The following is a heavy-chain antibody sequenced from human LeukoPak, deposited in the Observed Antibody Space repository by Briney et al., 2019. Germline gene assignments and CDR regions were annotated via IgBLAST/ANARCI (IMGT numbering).Heavy chain of an antibody. Sequence: QPGGSLRLSCAASGFTFSSYSMNWVRQAPGKGLEWVSYISSSSSTIYYADSVKGRFTISRDNAKNSLYLQMNSLRAEDTAVYYCASVVVPAARPYTFDYWGQGTLVTVSS. J-gene: IGHJ4*02. V-gene: IGHV3-48*01. CDR1: GFTFSSYS. CDR2: ISSSSSTI. D-gene: IGHD2-2*02. CDR3: ASVVVPAARPYTFDY.